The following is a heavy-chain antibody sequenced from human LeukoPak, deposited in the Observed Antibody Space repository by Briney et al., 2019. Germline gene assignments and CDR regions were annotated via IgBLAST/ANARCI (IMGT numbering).Heavy chain of an antibody. CDR2: INPSGDPT. J-gene: IGHJ4*02. V-gene: IGHV1-46*01. Sequence: ASVKVSCKASGYTFTSYYMHWVRQAPGQGLEWVGIINPSGDPTTYAQKFQGRVTMTSDMSTSTVYMELSSLRSEDTAVYYCARGFRRDYRNFDFERYFDYWGQGTLVTVPS. D-gene: IGHD3-9*01. CDR3: ARGFRRDYRNFDFERYFDY. CDR1: GYTFTSYY.